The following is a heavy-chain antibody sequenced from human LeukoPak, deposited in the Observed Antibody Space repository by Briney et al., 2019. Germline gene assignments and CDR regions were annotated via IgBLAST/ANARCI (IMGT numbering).Heavy chain of an antibody. CDR2: IYSDNT. D-gene: IGHD4-23*01. J-gene: IGHJ4*02. V-gene: IGHV3-53*01. CDR1: GFTVSSNS. Sequence: GGSLRHSCTVSGFTVSSNSMSWVRQAPGKGLEWVSFIYSDNTHYSDSVKGRFTISRDNSKNTLYLQMNSLRAEDTAVYYCARRAGVYSHPYDYWGQGTLVTVSS. CDR3: ARRAGVYSHPYDY.